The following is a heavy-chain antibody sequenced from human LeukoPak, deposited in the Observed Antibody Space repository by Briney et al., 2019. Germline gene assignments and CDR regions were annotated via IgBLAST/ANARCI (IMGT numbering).Heavy chain of an antibody. CDR3: ARDPPKSSGYYYFGY. Sequence: ASVKVSRKASGGTFSSYAISWVRQAPGQGLEWMGRIIPILGIANYAQKFQGRVTITADKSTSTAYMELSSLRSEDTAVYYCARDPPKSSGYYYFGYWGQGTLVTVSS. J-gene: IGHJ4*02. CDR2: IIPILGIA. CDR1: GGTFSSYA. V-gene: IGHV1-69*04. D-gene: IGHD3-22*01.